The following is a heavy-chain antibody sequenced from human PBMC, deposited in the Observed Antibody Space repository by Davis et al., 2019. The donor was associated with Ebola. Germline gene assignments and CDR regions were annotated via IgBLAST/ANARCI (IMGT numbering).Heavy chain of an antibody. CDR2: ISASSDSI. V-gene: IGHV3-21*05. D-gene: IGHD4-17*01. J-gene: IGHJ4*02. Sequence: GESLKISCATSGFIFTDYIMNWVRQVPGKGLEWISEISASSDSIYYADSVKGRFTISRDNSKNTLYMEMNSLRAEDTAVYYCARTGRNTVTGNWGQGTLVTVSS. CDR3: ARTGRNTVTGN. CDR1: GFIFTDYI.